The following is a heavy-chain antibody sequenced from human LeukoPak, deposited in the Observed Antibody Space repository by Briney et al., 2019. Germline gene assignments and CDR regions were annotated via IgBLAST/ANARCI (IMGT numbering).Heavy chain of an antibody. Sequence: SETLSLTCTVSGGSISTYYWSWIRQPPGKGLDWIGYIYYSGSTNYNPSLKSRVTISVDTSKNQFSLRLSSVTAADTAVYFYARGGYSYDSPFDYWGQGTLVTVSS. CDR2: IYYSGST. CDR3: ARGGYSYDSPFDY. CDR1: GGSISTYY. V-gene: IGHV4-59*01. D-gene: IGHD5-18*01. J-gene: IGHJ4*02.